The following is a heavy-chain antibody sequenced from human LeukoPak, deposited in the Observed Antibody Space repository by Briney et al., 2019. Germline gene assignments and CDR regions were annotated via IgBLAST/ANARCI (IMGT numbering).Heavy chain of an antibody. D-gene: IGHD2-2*01. J-gene: IGHJ6*02. V-gene: IGHV3-48*04. CDR2: ISSSSNTI. Sequence: GGSLRLSCAASGFTFSSYSMNWVRQAPGKGLEWVSYISSSSNTIYYADSVKGRFTISRDNAKNSLYLQMNSLRAEDTAVYYCARVLYQPAYGMDVWGQGTTVTVSS. CDR1: GFTFSSYS. CDR3: ARVLYQPAYGMDV.